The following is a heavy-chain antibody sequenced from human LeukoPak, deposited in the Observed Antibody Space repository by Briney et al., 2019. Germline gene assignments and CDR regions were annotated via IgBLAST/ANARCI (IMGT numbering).Heavy chain of an antibody. D-gene: IGHD3-16*01. Sequence: GGSLRLSCAASGITFSRFWTSWVRQAPGKGLQWVANINQDGSEKHYVDSVKGRFTISRDNAENSLYLQMNSLRAEDAAVYYCASGGHLDYWGQGALVTVAS. CDR1: GITFSRFW. V-gene: IGHV3-7*03. CDR2: INQDGSEK. CDR3: ASGGHLDY. J-gene: IGHJ4*02.